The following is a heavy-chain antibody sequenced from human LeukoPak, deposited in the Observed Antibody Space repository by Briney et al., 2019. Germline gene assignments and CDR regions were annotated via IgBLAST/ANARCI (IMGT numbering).Heavy chain of an antibody. CDR3: AKDLHAFYDSSGYFDY. V-gene: IGHV3-64D*06. J-gene: IGHJ4*02. Sequence: GGSLRLSCSASGFTFSSYAMHWVRLAPGKGLEYVSAISSNGGSTYYADSVKGRFTISRDNSKNTLYLQMSSLRAEDTAVYYCAKDLHAFYDSSGYFDYWGQGTLVTVSS. CDR2: ISSNGGST. D-gene: IGHD3-22*01. CDR1: GFTFSSYA.